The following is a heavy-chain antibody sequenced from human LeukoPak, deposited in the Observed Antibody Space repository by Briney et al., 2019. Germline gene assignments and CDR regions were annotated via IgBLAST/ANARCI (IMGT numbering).Heavy chain of an antibody. CDR1: GFTFSNCG. Sequence: GGSLRLSCAGAGFTFSNCGMSWVRQAPGKGLEWVSVISRSGTETYHADSVRGRFTISRDNAKNTLYLQMNSLRAEDTAVYYCAKKSPDSSGNSAYDWGQGTLVTVSS. J-gene: IGHJ4*02. D-gene: IGHD4-23*01. CDR2: ISRSGTET. CDR3: AKKSPDSSGNSAYD. V-gene: IGHV3-23*01.